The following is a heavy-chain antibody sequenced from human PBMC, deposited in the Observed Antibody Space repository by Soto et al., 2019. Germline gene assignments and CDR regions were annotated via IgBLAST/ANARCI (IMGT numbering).Heavy chain of an antibody. V-gene: IGHV4-30-4*01. CDR3: ARDTGPSPYYFDY. Sequence: PSETLSLTCTVSGGSISSGENFWNWIRQSPGKGLEWIGYIHHSGSTYYNPSLKRRLTISVDTSKNQISLKPNSVTAADTAVYYCARDTGPSPYYFDYWGQGTLVTVSS. CDR2: IHHSGST. CDR1: GGSISSGENF. D-gene: IGHD2-8*02. J-gene: IGHJ4*02.